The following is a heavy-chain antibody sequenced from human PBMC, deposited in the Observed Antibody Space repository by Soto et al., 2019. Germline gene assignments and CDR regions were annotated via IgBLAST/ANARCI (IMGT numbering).Heavy chain of an antibody. J-gene: IGHJ4*02. CDR2: NSGRYDNT. V-gene: IGHV3-23*01. CDR1: GFIFSSDG. CDR3: AKPATVYDFLPGALAF. Sequence: GGSLRLSCAASGFIFSSDGMNWVRQAPGKRLEWVAANSGRYDNTYYADSVKGRFTISRDNSKNILYLQMNSLRAEDTDMYFCAKPATVYDFLPGALAFWGQGPLVTVSS. D-gene: IGHD3-3*01.